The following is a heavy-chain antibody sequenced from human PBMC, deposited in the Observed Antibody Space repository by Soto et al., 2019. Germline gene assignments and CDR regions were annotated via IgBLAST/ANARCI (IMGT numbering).Heavy chain of an antibody. CDR3: ARALGYYGSGTSPI. Sequence: GASVKVSCKASGGTFSSYAISWVRQAPGQGLEWMGGIIPIFGTANYAQKFQGRVTITADESTSTAYMELSSLRSEDTAMYYCARALGYYGSGTSPIWGQGTLVTVSS. CDR1: GGTFSSYA. V-gene: IGHV1-69*13. D-gene: IGHD3-10*01. J-gene: IGHJ4*02. CDR2: IIPIFGTA.